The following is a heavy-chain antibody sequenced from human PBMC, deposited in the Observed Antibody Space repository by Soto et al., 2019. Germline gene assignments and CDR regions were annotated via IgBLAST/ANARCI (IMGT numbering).Heavy chain of an antibody. CDR1: GFPFSHYW. D-gene: IGHD3-16*01. J-gene: IGHJ5*02. V-gene: IGHV3-74*01. CDR3: TSDTFGLRDT. CDR2: INPAGTIT. Sequence: VGSLRLSCAASGFPFSHYWMHWVRQTPGKGLVWVSRINPAGTITNYADSVEGRFTISRDNADSALFPQMNSLSAEDTAIYYCTSDTFGLRDTWGQGTLVTVSS.